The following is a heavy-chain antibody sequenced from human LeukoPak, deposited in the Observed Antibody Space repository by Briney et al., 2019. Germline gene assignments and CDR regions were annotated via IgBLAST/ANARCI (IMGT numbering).Heavy chain of an antibody. CDR2: ISGSGVGT. Sequence: GGSLRLSCAASGFTFSRYALSWVRQAPGKGLEWVSGISGSGVGTYYADSVKGRFTISRDNSKNTLYLQMNSLRAEDTAVYYCAKGQKAVAGIWFDPWGQGTLVTVSS. CDR3: AKGQKAVAGIWFDP. J-gene: IGHJ5*02. CDR1: GFTFSRYA. D-gene: IGHD6-19*01. V-gene: IGHV3-23*01.